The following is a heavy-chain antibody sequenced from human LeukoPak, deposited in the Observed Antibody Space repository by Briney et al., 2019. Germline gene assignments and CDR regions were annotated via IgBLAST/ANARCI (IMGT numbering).Heavy chain of an antibody. CDR3: AKDYQDYYGSGSSSYYFDY. CDR2: TSWNSGSI. D-gene: IGHD3-10*01. J-gene: IGHJ4*02. Sequence: GGSLRLSCAASGFTFDDYAMHWVRQAPGKGLEWVSGTSWNSGSIGYADSVKGRFTISRDNAKNSLYLQMNSLRAEDTALYYCAKDYQDYYGSGSSSYYFDYWGQGTLVTVSS. CDR1: GFTFDDYA. V-gene: IGHV3-9*01.